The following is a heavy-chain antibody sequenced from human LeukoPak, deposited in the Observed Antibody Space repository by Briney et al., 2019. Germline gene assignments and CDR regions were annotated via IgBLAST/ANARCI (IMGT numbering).Heavy chain of an antibody. J-gene: IGHJ4*02. CDR1: GFTFSRNS. CDR2: IRNDGSDK. Sequence: GGSLRLSCAASGFTFSRNSMNWVRQAPGKGLEWVTFIRNDGSDKYYTDSVRGRFTISRDNSKTTVYLQMNSLRVEDTAIYYCAKHGLRSGTYVIDYWGQGTLVTVSS. V-gene: IGHV3-30*02. CDR3: AKHGLRSGTYVIDY. D-gene: IGHD3-16*01.